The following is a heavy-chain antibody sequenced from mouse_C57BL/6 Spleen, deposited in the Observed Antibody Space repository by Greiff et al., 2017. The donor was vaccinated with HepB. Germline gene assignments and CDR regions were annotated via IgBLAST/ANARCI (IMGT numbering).Heavy chain of an antibody. D-gene: IGHD1-1*01. V-gene: IGHV1-64*01. J-gene: IGHJ2*01. Sequence: QVQLQQPGAELVKPGASVKLSCKASGYTFTSYWMHWVKQRPGQGPEWIGMIHPNSGSTNYNEKFKSKATLTGDKSSSTAYMQLSSLTSEDSAVYCCARMVTTVVAFDYWGQGTTLTVSS. CDR2: IHPNSGST. CDR3: ARMVTTVVAFDY. CDR1: GYTFTSYW.